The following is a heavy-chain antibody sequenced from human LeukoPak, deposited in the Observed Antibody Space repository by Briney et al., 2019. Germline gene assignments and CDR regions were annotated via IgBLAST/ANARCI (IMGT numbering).Heavy chain of an antibody. CDR2: IKQDGSEK. J-gene: IGHJ4*02. CDR1: GFSFSNFW. D-gene: IGHD3-16*01. CDR3: AMDSYGPDDY. Sequence: GGSLRLSCAASGFSFSNFWVTWVRQAPGKGLEWVANIKQDGSEKFYVDSVKGRFTISRDNAKNSLYLQMNSLRGEDTGVYYCAMDSYGPDDYWGQGTLVTVSS. V-gene: IGHV3-7*04.